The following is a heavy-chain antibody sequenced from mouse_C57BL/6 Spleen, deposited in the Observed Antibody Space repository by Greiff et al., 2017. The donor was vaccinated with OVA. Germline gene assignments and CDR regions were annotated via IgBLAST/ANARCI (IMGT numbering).Heavy chain of an antibody. CDR2: ISDGGSYT. D-gene: IGHD2-5*01. CDR1: GFTFSSYA. Sequence: EVQRVESGGGLVKPGGSLKLSCAASGFTFSSYAMSWVRQTPEKRLEWVATISDGGSYTYYPDNVKGRFTISRDNAKNNLYLQMSHLKSEDTAMYYCARDSNYVLDYWGQGTTLTVSS. J-gene: IGHJ2*01. V-gene: IGHV5-4*01. CDR3: ARDSNYVLDY.